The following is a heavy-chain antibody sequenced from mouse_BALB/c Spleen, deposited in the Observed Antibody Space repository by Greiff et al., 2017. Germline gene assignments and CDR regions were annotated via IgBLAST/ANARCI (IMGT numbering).Heavy chain of an antibody. D-gene: IGHD1-1*01. CDR3: ARGGPTVFDY. Sequence: EVKVVESGGGLVKPGGSLKLSCAASGFTFSSYAMSWVRQTPEKRLEWVASISSGGSTYYPDSVKGRFTISRDNARNILYLQMSSLRSEDTAMYYCARGGPTVFDYWGQGTTLTVSS. CDR2: ISSGGST. J-gene: IGHJ2*01. CDR1: GFTFSSYA. V-gene: IGHV5-6-5*01.